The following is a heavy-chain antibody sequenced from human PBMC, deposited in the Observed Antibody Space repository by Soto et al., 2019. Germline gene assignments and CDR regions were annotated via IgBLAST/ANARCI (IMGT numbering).Heavy chain of an antibody. D-gene: IGHD3-22*01. CDR2: IYYSGST. J-gene: IGHJ4*02. V-gene: IGHV4-59*01. Sequence: SETLSLTCTVSGGSICSYYWSWIRQPPGKGLEWIGYIYYSGSTNYNPSLKSRVTISVDTSKNQFSLKLSSVTAADTAVYYCARWDSSGYRNYFDYWGQGTLVTVSS. CDR3: ARWDSSGYRNYFDY. CDR1: GGSICSYY.